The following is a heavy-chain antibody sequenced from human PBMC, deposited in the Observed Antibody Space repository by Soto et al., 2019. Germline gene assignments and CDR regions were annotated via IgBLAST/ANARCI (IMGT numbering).Heavy chain of an antibody. V-gene: IGHV3-21*01. J-gene: IGHJ4*02. CDR1: GFTFSSYS. CDR2: ISSSSSYI. Sequence: EVQLVESGGGLVKPGGSMRLSCAASGFTFSSYSMNWVRQAPGKGLEWVSSISSSSSYIYYADSVKGRFTISRDNAKTSLYLQMNSLRAEDTAVYYCARVVGFRPFDYWGQGTLVTVSS. D-gene: IGHD3-10*01. CDR3: ARVVGFRPFDY.